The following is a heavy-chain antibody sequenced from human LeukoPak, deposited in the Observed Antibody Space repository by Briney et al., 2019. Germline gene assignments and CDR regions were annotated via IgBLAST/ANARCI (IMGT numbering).Heavy chain of an antibody. CDR1: GFTFSSYW. D-gene: IGHD3-22*01. J-gene: IGHJ5*02. CDR3: ARDGDYYDSSGYDP. V-gene: IGHV3-7*01. CDR2: IKQDGSEK. Sequence: GGSLRLSCAASGFTFSSYWISWVRQAPGKGLEWVANIKQDGSEKYYVDSVKGRFTISRDNAKNSLYLQVNSLRAEDTAVYYCARDGDYYDSSGYDPWGQGTLVTVSS.